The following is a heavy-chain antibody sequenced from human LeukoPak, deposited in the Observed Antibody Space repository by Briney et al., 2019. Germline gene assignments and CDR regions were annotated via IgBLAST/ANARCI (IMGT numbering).Heavy chain of an antibody. CDR2: IYDCGST. J-gene: IGHJ5*02. CDR1: GASISSHY. Sequence: PSETLSLTCTVTGASISSHYWCWIRQTPGTGLEWIGDIYDCGSTTYNPSLKSRVSISVDTSRNQFSLNLRSVTAADTAVYYCAKIEVGRFDPWGQGTLVTVSS. D-gene: IGHD1-26*01. CDR3: AKIEVGRFDP. V-gene: IGHV4-59*11.